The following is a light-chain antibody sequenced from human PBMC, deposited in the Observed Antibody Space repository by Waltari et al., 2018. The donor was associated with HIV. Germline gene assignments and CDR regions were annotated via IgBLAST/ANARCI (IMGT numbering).Light chain of an antibody. V-gene: IGLV2-11*01. CDR2: DVS. J-gene: IGLJ3*02. CDR1: SRAVGGFNY. CDR3: CSYAGSWV. Sequence: QSALTQPRSVSGSPGQSVTIPCPGTSRAVGGFNYVPWYQQHPGKAPKLMIYDVSKRPSGVPDRFSGSKSGNTASLTISGLQAEDEADYYCCSYAGSWVFGGGTKLTVL.